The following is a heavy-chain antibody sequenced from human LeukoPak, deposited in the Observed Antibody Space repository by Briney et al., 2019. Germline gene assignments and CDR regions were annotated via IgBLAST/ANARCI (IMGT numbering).Heavy chain of an antibody. J-gene: IGHJ6*02. Sequence: SETLSLTCTVSGGSISSSSYYWGWIRQPPGKGLEWIGSIYHSGSTYYNPSLKSRVTISVDTSKNQFSLKLSSVTAADTAVYYCASEADTTRLGYYYYGMDVWGQGTTVTVSS. D-gene: IGHD5-18*01. CDR1: GGSISSSSYY. V-gene: IGHV4-39*07. CDR2: IYHSGST. CDR3: ASEADTTRLGYYYYGMDV.